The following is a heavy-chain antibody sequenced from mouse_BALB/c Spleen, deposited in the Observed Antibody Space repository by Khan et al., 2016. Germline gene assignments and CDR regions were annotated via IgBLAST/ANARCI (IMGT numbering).Heavy chain of an antibody. D-gene: IGHD2-1*01. Sequence: EVQLQESGPGPVKPSQSLSLTCTVTGYSITSDYARNWIRQFPGNKLEWMGYISYSGSTSHNPSLKSRISITRDTSKNQFFLQLNSVTTEDTATYYCARWIYYGYFDYWGQGTTLTVSS. J-gene: IGHJ2*01. CDR2: ISYSGST. CDR1: GYSITSDYA. CDR3: ARWIYYGYFDY. V-gene: IGHV3-2*02.